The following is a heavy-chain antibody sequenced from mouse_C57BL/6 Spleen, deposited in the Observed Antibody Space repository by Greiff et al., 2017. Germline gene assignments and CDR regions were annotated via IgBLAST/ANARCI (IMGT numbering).Heavy chain of an antibody. D-gene: IGHD2-4*01. CDR3: ARSDYDGYYFDY. V-gene: IGHV1-55*01. Sequence: QVQLKQPGAELVKPGASVKMSCKASGYTFTSYWITWVKQRPGQGLEWIGDIYPGSGSTNYNEKFKSKATLTVDTSSSTAYMQLSSLTSEDSAVYYCARSDYDGYYFDYWGQGTTLTVSS. J-gene: IGHJ2*01. CDR1: GYTFTSYW. CDR2: IYPGSGST.